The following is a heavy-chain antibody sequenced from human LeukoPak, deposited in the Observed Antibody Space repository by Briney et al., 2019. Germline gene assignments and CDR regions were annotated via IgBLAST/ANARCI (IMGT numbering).Heavy chain of an antibody. Sequence: SETLSLTCTVSGGSISSSSYYWGWIRQPPGKGLEWIGSIYYSGSTYYNPSLKSRVTISVDTSKNQFSLKLSSVTAADTAVYYCARERSDEYYFDYWGQGTLVTVSS. CDR1: GGSISSSSYY. CDR2: IYYSGST. J-gene: IGHJ4*02. V-gene: IGHV4-39*07. CDR3: ARERSDEYYFDY.